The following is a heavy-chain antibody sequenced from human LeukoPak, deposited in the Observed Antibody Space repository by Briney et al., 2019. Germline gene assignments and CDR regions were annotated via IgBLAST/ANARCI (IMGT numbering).Heavy chain of an antibody. CDR3: TTAEGITMVRGARTASYFDY. V-gene: IGHV3-15*01. D-gene: IGHD3-10*01. CDR1: GFTSSNAW. Sequence: GRSLRLSCAAAGFTSSNAWVSGARRPQGRGRKWVGRIKSKTDGTTTDYSAPVKRRFTTPRDDSKNTLYLKMNSLQTEDPAVYYCTTAEGITMVRGARTASYFDYWGQGTLVTVSS. J-gene: IGHJ4*02. CDR2: IKSKTDGTTT.